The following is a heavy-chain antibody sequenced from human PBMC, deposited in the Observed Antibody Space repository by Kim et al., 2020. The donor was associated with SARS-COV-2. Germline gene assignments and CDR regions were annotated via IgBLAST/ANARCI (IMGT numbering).Heavy chain of an antibody. CDR3: ARETGLTTVTTFDAFDI. Sequence: GGSLRLSCAASGFTFSSYGMHWVRQAPGKGLEWVAVIWYDGSNKYYADSVKGRFTISRDNSKNTLYLQMNSLRAEDTAVYYCARETGLTTVTTFDAFDIWGQGTMVTVSS. V-gene: IGHV3-33*01. CDR1: GFTFSSYG. J-gene: IGHJ3*02. CDR2: IWYDGSNK. D-gene: IGHD4-17*01.